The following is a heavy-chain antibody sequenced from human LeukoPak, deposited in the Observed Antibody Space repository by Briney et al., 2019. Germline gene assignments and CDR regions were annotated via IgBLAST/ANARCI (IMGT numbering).Heavy chain of an antibody. D-gene: IGHD1-26*01. CDR3: TRLVGAND. J-gene: IGHJ4*02. CDR1: GFIFSSYA. Sequence: GGSLRLSCAASGFIFSSYALSWVRQAPGKGLEWVGRIRNKANSYTTEYAASVQGRFTVSRDDSKNSLYLQMNSMKTEDTAVYYCTRLVGANDWGQGTLVTVSS. V-gene: IGHV3-72*01. CDR2: IRNKANSYTT.